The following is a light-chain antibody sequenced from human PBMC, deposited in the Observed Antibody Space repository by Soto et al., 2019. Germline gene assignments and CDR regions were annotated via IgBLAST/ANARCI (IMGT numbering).Light chain of an antibody. V-gene: IGKV3-15*01. CDR2: GAS. Sequence: EIVMTQSPATLSVSPGERATLSCRASQRVSSNLAWYQLKPGQPPRLLIYGASTRATGIPARFSGSGSGTEFTLTISSLQSEDFAVYYCQQYNNWPRTFGQGTKVEIK. CDR1: QRVSSN. CDR3: QQYNNWPRT. J-gene: IGKJ1*01.